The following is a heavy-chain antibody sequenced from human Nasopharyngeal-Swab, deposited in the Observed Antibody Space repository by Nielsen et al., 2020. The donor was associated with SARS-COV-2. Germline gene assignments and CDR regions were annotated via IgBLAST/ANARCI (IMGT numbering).Heavy chain of an antibody. CDR1: GFGLSDFY. J-gene: IGHJ3*02. CDR2: IDPSGENK. V-gene: IGHV3-11*01. Sequence: GESLKISCAASGFGLSDFYISWLRKAPGKGLEWIAYIDPSGENKYYAGSVKGRFTISRDNARNSVFLELNTLRADDSAVYYCTRKISFDMWGQGTKVTVSS. CDR3: TRKISFDM. D-gene: IGHD2-15*01.